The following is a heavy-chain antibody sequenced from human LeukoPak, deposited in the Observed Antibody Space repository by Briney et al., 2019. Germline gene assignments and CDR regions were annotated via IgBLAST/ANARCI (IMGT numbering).Heavy chain of an antibody. CDR3: ARRHGSGSYYNYNWFDP. CDR1: GGSISSSSYY. V-gene: IGHV4-39*01. Sequence: SETLSLTCTVSGGSISSSSYYWGWIRQPPGKGLEWIGSIHYSGTTYYNPSLKSRITISVDTSENQFSLKLSSVTAADTAVYYCARRHGSGSYYNYNWFDPWGQGTLVTVSS. J-gene: IGHJ5*02. D-gene: IGHD3-10*01. CDR2: IHYSGTT.